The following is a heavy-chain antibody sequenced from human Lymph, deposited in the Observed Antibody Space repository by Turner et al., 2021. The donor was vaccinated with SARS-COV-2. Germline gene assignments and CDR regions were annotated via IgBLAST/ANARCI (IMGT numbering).Heavy chain of an antibody. Sequence: QVQLVESGGGVVQPGRSLRLPCAASGFTFSSYAMHWVRQAPGKGLEWVAGISFDGNNKYYTDSVKGRFTISRDNSKNTLYLQLNSLRPEDTAVYYCARGDYYGSGTYPGKTFDYWGQGTLVTVSS. J-gene: IGHJ4*02. V-gene: IGHV3-30-3*01. CDR1: GFTFSSYA. D-gene: IGHD3-10*01. CDR2: ISFDGNNK. CDR3: ARGDYYGSGTYPGKTFDY.